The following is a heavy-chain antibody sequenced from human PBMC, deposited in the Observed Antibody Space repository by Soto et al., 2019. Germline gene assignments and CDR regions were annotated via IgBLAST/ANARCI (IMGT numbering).Heavy chain of an antibody. D-gene: IGHD3-10*02. CDR1: GGTFSDYA. CDR3: AKDIGFQQHLFVFDL. V-gene: IGHV1-69*01. Sequence: QVQLVQAGAEVKKPGSSVKVSCTASGGTFSDYAFSWVRQAPGQGLEWMGGIIPMFRSSSFAQKFQGRLTITADYSTSTAYMSLSSLGSAGTAMYYCAKDIGFQQHLFVFDLWGPGTLVTVSS. CDR2: IIPMFRSS. J-gene: IGHJ4*02.